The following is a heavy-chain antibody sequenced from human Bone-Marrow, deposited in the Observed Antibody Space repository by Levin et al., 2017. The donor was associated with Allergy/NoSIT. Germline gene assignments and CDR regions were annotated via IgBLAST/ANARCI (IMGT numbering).Heavy chain of an antibody. J-gene: IGHJ6*02. CDR3: ARDAAGYLYYGLDV. CDR2: ISHTGYT. CDR1: GGSISPYY. V-gene: IGHV4-59*01. D-gene: IGHD6-25*01. Sequence: SETLSLTCTVSGGSISPYYWSWLRQPPGKGLEYVGYISHTGYTNFNPSLKSRVTILLDTSKSQFSLKLTSVTSADTAVYYCARDAAGYLYYGLDVWGPGTTVTVSS.